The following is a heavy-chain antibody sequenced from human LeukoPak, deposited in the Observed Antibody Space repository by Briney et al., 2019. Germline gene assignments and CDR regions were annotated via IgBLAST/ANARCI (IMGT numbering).Heavy chain of an antibody. Sequence: GASVKVSCKASGGAFSRYAISWVRQAPGQGLEWMGRIIPILGIANYAQKFQGRGTITADKSTTKASMELSSMRSEDTAVYYCARDGSSWYFFDYWGQGTLVTVSS. CDR3: ARDGSSWYFFDY. CDR2: IIPILGIA. CDR1: GGAFSRYA. D-gene: IGHD6-13*01. J-gene: IGHJ4*02. V-gene: IGHV1-69*04.